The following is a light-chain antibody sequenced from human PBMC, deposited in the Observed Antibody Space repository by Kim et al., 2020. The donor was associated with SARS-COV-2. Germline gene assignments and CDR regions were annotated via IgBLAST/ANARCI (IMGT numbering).Light chain of an antibody. V-gene: IGKV1-8*01. CDR2: AAS. CDR1: QGISTY. Sequence: ASTGDRVTVTCRASQGISTYLAWYQQKPGKAPKLLIYAASTLQSGVPSRFSGSGSGTDFTLTISCLQSEDFATYFCQQYYDKPSTFGGGTKVDIK. CDR3: QQYYDKPST. J-gene: IGKJ4*01.